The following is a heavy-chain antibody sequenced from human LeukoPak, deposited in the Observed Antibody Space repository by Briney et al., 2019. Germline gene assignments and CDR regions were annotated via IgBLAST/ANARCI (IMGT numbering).Heavy chain of an antibody. CDR1: GYTFTGYY. V-gene: IGHV1-2*02. J-gene: IGHJ6*03. CDR2: INPNSGGT. Sequence: ASVKVSCKASGYTFTGYYMHWVRQAPGQGLEWMGWINPNSGGTNYAQKFQGRVTMTRDTSISTAYMELSRLRSDDTAVYYCAKGADYEPYYYYYYMDVWGKGTTVTVSS. D-gene: IGHD4-17*01. CDR3: AKGADYEPYYYYYYMDV.